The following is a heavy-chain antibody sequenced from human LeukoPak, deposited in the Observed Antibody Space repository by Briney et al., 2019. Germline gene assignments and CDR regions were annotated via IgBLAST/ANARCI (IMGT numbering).Heavy chain of an antibody. Sequence: ASVKVSCKASGYTFTSYYMHWVRQAPGQGLEWMGIINPSGGSTSYAQKFQGRVTITTDESTSTAYMDLLRSEDTAVYYCARLDAFDIWGQGTMVTVSS. J-gene: IGHJ3*02. V-gene: IGHV1-46*01. CDR3: ARLDAFDI. CDR1: GYTFTSYY. CDR2: INPSGGST.